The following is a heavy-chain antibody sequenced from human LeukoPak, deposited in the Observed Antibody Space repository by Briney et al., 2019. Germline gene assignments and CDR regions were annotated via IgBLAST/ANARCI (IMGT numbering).Heavy chain of an antibody. Sequence: GGSLRLSCSASGFSFSSYAVSWVRQVPGKGLEWVSGISGSSSRIFYVDSVKGRFTTSRDNSKNTLYLQMNSLSAEDTAVYFCAKYGAVSGPNWFDPWGQGTLVTVSS. CDR3: AKYGAVSGPNWFDP. V-gene: IGHV3-23*01. CDR2: ISGSSSRI. D-gene: IGHD3-3*01. CDR1: GFSFSSYA. J-gene: IGHJ5*02.